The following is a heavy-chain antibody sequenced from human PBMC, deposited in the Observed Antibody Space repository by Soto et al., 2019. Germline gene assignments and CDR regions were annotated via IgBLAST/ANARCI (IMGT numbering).Heavy chain of an antibody. CDR3: ANGDSSGFEYFQS. Sequence: QVQLAESGGGVVQPGMTLRLSCTASGFTFSSHGMHWVRQAPGKGLEWVAVVSFDGTNKNYADSVRGRFTISRDNSKNTLYLQMSRLRAEDTAVYYCANGDSSGFEYFQSWGQGTLVTVSS. V-gene: IGHV3-30*18. CDR1: GFTFSSHG. D-gene: IGHD3-22*01. CDR2: VSFDGTNK. J-gene: IGHJ1*01.